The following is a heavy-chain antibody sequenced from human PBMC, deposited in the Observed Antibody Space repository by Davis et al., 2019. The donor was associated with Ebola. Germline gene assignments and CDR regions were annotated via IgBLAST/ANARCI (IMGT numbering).Heavy chain of an antibody. CDR1: GYTFTDYY. Sequence: SVKVSCKASGYTFTDYYMNWVRQAPGQGLEWMGRIIPILGIANYAQKFQGRVTITADKSTSTAYMELSSLRSEDTAVYYCARDPNWFDPWGQGTLVTVSS. CDR2: IIPILGIA. CDR3: ARDPNWFDP. J-gene: IGHJ5*02. V-gene: IGHV1-69*04.